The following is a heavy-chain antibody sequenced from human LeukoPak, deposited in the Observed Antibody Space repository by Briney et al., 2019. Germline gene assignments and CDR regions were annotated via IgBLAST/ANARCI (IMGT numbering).Heavy chain of an antibody. D-gene: IGHD5-18*01. V-gene: IGHV1-69*05. CDR2: IIPIFGTA. J-gene: IGHJ4*02. CDR1: GGTFCSYA. CDR3: ATREYTAMVTSFDY. Sequence: SVKVSCKASGGTFCSYAISWVRQAPGQGLEWMGGIIPIFGTANYAQKFQGRVTITTDESTSTAYMELSSLRSEDTAVYYCATREYTAMVTSFDYWGQGTLVTVSS.